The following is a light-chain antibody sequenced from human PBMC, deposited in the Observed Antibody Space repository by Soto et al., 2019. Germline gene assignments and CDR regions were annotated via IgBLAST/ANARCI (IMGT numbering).Light chain of an antibody. CDR1: SSNIGNNF. J-gene: IGLJ2*01. Sequence: QSALTQPPSVSAAPGQKVSITCSGSSSNIGNNFVSWYQQLPGTAPKVVIHDNNQRPSGIPERFSGSRSGTSATLDITGLQTGDEADYYCGTWDNSLRGVVFGGGTKLTVL. V-gene: IGLV1-51*01. CDR2: DNN. CDR3: GTWDNSLRGVV.